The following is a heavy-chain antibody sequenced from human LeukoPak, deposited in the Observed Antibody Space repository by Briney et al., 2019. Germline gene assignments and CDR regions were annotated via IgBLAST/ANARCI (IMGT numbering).Heavy chain of an antibody. CDR1: GGTFSSYA. Sequence: PLASVKVSCKASGGTFSSYAISWVRQAPGQGLEWMGGIIPIFGTANYAQKFQGRVTITADESTSTAYMELSSLRSEDTAVYYCARDLAAAGTYWGQGTLVTVSS. CDR2: IIPIFGTA. D-gene: IGHD6-13*01. V-gene: IGHV1-69*13. J-gene: IGHJ4*02. CDR3: ARDLAAAGTY.